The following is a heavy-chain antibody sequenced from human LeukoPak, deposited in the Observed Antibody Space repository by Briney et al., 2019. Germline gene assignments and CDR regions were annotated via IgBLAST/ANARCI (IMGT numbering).Heavy chain of an antibody. CDR2: INTDGSST. D-gene: IGHD3-10*01. Sequence: GGSLRLSCAASGFTFSSYWMHWVRQAPGKGLVWVSRINTDGSSTSYADSVKGRFTISRDNAKNTLYLQMNSLRAEDTAVYYCAKNYYGSGRYYNAGAFDIWGQGTMVTVSS. V-gene: IGHV3-74*01. CDR3: AKNYYGSGRYYNAGAFDI. J-gene: IGHJ3*02. CDR1: GFTFSSYW.